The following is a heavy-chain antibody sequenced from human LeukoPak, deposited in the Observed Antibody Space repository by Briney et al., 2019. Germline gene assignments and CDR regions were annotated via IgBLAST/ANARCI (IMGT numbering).Heavy chain of an antibody. CDR2: IDPSDSYT. D-gene: IGHD2-21*02. J-gene: IGHJ3*02. CDR3: ARGDWLNAFDI. CDR1: GYSFTSYW. V-gene: IGHV5-10-1*01. Sequence: NHGESLKISCKGSGYSFTSYWISWVRQMPGKGLEWMGRIDPSDSYTNYSPSFQGHVTISTDKSISTAYLQWSSLKASDTAMYYCARGDWLNAFDIWGQGTMVTVSS.